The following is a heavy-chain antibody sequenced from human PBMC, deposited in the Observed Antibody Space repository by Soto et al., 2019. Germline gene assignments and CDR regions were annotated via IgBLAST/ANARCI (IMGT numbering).Heavy chain of an antibody. CDR1: GYSFTSYW. CDR3: ARGYCTTNTGDPWFDP. D-gene: IGHD2-8*01. V-gene: IGHV5-51*01. CDR2: IYPGDSDT. Sequence: GESLKISCMGVGYSFTSYWIGWVRQMPGKGLEWMGIIYPGDSDTRYSPSFQGQVTISADKSISTVYLQWSSLKASDTAMYYCARGYCTTNTGDPWFDPWGKGTLGTVSS. J-gene: IGHJ5*02.